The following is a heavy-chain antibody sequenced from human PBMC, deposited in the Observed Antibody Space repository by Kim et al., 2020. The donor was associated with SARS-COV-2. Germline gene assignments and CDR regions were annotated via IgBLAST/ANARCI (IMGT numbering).Heavy chain of an antibody. CDR3: ATQPGTYYYYGMDV. D-gene: IGHD1-1*01. V-gene: IGHV1-69*06. J-gene: IGHJ6*02. CDR1: GGTFSSYA. Sequence: SVKVSCKASGGTFSSYAISWVRQAPGQGLEWVGGIIPIFGTANYAQKFQGRVTITADKSTSTAYMELSSLRSEDTAVYYCATQPGTYYYYGMDVWGQGTTVTVSS. CDR2: IIPIFGTA.